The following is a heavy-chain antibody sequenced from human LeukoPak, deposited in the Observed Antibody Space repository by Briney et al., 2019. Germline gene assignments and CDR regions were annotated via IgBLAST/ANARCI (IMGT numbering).Heavy chain of an antibody. CDR2: ISSSSSYI. V-gene: IGHV3-21*04. J-gene: IGHJ3*02. CDR3: ARDLRGSGWYDAFDI. Sequence: GGSLRLSCAASGFTFSSYSMNWVRQAPGKGLEWVSSISSSSSYIYYADSVKGRFTISRDNAKNSLYLQMNSPRAEDTAVYYCARDLRGSGWYDAFDIWGQGTMVTVSS. CDR1: GFTFSSYS. D-gene: IGHD6-19*01.